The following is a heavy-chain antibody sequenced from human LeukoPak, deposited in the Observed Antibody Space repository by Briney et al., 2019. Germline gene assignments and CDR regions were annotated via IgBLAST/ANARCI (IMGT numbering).Heavy chain of an antibody. J-gene: IGHJ4*02. CDR3: ATGYSGNGVGY. V-gene: IGHV3-74*01. D-gene: IGHD5-12*01. CDR1: GFTFSSYW. CDR2: ITTDASST. Sequence: PGGSLRLSCAASGFTFSSYWMHWVRQPPGKGLVWVSRITTDASSTTYADSVKGRFTVSRDNAKNTLYLQMNSLRAEDTAVYYCATGYSGNGVGYWGQGTLVTVSS.